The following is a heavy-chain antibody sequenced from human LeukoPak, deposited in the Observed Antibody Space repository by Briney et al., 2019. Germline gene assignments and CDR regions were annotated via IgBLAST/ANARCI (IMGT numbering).Heavy chain of an antibody. D-gene: IGHD2-2*01. V-gene: IGHV4-30-4*08. CDR1: GGSISSGDYY. CDR2: IYYSGST. Sequence: PSQTLSLTCTVSGGSISSGDYYWSWIRQPPGKGLEWIGYIYYSGSTYDNPSLKSRVTIGVDTSKNQFSLKLSSVTAADTAVYYCARVPAEYYYYYMDVWGKGTTVTVSS. J-gene: IGHJ6*03. CDR3: ARVPAEYYYYYMDV.